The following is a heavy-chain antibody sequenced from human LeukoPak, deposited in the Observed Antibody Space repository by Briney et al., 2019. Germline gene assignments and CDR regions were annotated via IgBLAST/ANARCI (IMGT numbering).Heavy chain of an antibody. CDR3: ARSHDILTGGDY. D-gene: IGHD3-9*01. V-gene: IGHV1-2*02. CDR2: INPNSGGT. J-gene: IGHJ4*02. CDR1: GYTFTGYY. Sequence: ASVKVSCKASGYTFTGYYMHWVRQAPGQGLEWMGWINPNSGGTNYAQKFQGRVTMTRDTSISTAYMELSRPRSDDTAVYYCARSHDILTGGDYWGQGTLVTVSS.